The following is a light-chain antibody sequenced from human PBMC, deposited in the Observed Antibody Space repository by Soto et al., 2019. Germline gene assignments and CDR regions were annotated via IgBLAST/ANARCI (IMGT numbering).Light chain of an antibody. V-gene: IGKV3-20*01. CDR1: QSVSSTY. J-gene: IGKJ4*01. CDR2: GAS. Sequence: EIVLTQSPGTLYLSPGERATLSCRASQSVSSTYLAWYQQKPGQAPRLLIFGASSRATGIPDRFSGSGSGTDFTLTISRLEPEDFAVYYCQQHGNSLTFGGGTKVDIK. CDR3: QQHGNSLT.